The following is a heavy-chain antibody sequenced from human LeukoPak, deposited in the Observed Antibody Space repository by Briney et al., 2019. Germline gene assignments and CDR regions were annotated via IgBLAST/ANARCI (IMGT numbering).Heavy chain of an antibody. D-gene: IGHD3-22*01. CDR3: ARVRGGITMMKGMDV. J-gene: IGHJ6*02. CDR1: GGSISSGDYY. V-gene: IGHV4-30-4*01. Sequence: SETLSLTCTVSGGSISSGDYYWSWIRQPPGKGLEWIGYIYYSGSTYYNPSLKSRVTISVDTSKNQFSLKLSSVTAADTAVYYCARVRGGITMMKGMDVWGQGTTVTVSS. CDR2: IYYSGST.